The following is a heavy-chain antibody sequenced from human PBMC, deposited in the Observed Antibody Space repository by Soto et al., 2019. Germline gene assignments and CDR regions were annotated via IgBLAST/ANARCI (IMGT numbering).Heavy chain of an antibody. V-gene: IGHV4-31*03. CDR2: IYSSGST. D-gene: IGHD2-2*01. Sequence: SETLSLTCTVSGGSISSGGYYWSWIRQHPGKGLEWIGYIYSSGSTYYNPSLKSRVTISVDTSKNQFSLKLSSVTAADTAVYYCARAAEVPAAMGYWGQGTLVTVSS. CDR3: ARAAEVPAAMGY. J-gene: IGHJ4*02. CDR1: GGSISSGGYY.